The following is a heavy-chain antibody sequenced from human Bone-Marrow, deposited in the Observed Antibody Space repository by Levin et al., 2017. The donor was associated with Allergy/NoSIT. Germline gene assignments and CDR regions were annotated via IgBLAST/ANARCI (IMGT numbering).Heavy chain of an antibody. D-gene: IGHD1-26*01. V-gene: IGHV3-53*01. Sequence: GGSLRLSCAASGFTVSSNYMSWVRQAPGKGLEWVSVIYSGGSTYYADSVKGRFTISRDNSKNTLYLQMNSLRAEDTAVYYCARAPREGHYYGMDVWGQGTTVTVSS. CDR1: GFTVSSNY. J-gene: IGHJ6*02. CDR2: IYSGGST. CDR3: ARAPREGHYYGMDV.